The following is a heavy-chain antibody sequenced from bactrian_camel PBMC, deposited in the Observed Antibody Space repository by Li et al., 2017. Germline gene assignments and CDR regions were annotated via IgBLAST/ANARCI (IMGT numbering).Heavy chain of an antibody. CDR3: AEGRGSRGEHCYSLNY. CDR1: GYTYNRNC. D-gene: IGHD6*01. Sequence: VQLVESGGGSVQAGGSLRLSCAASGYTYNRNCMAWFRQAPGKEREGVARIYTGSGNTYYADSVKGRFTISQDSARNTVYLQMNNLQPEDTATYYCAEGRGSRGEHCYSLNYWGQGTQVTVS. CDR2: IYTGSGNT. J-gene: IGHJ4*01. V-gene: IGHV3S1*01.